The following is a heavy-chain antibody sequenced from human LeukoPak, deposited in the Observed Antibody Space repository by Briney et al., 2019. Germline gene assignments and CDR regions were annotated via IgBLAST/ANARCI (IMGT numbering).Heavy chain of an antibody. CDR3: AKDKGYSGYVL. V-gene: IGHV3-23*01. D-gene: IGHD5-12*01. CDR2: ISGSGGST. CDR1: GFTFSSYA. Sequence: GGSLRLSCAASGFTFSSYAMSWVRQAPGKGLEWVSAISGSGGSTYYADSVKGRFTISRDNSKNTLYLQMNSLRAEDTAVYHCAKDKGYSGYVLWGQGTLVTVSS. J-gene: IGHJ4*02.